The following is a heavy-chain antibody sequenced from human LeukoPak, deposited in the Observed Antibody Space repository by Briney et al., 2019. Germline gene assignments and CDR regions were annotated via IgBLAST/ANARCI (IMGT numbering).Heavy chain of an antibody. D-gene: IGHD6-13*01. Sequence: GGSLRLYCGASGFTFSTNAMSWVRQAPGKGLEWVSGISDGGGRTFYAESVKGRFTVSRDNSKNTLYLRMNSLRAEDTAIYYCTKNQILDDSGSWYAFWGQGTLVTVSS. CDR3: TKNQILDDSGSWYAF. CDR2: ISDGGGRT. V-gene: IGHV3-23*01. CDR1: GFTFSTNA. J-gene: IGHJ4*02.